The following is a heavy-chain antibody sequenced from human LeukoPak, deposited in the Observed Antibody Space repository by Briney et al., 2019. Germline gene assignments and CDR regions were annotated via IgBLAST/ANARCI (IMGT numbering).Heavy chain of an antibody. CDR2: IKQDGSDK. J-gene: IGHJ4*02. CDR3: ARVHYDSSGYYPFDY. Sequence: GGSLRLSCAASGFTFSSYWVSWVRQAPGKGLEWVANIKQDGSDKYYVDSVKGRFTISRGNAKNSLYLQMNSLRAEDTALYHCARVHYDSSGYYPFDYWGQGTLVTVSS. V-gene: IGHV3-7*03. CDR1: GFTFSSYW. D-gene: IGHD3-22*01.